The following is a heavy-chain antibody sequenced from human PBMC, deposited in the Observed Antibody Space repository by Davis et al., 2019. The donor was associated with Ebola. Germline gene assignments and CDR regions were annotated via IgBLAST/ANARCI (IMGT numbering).Heavy chain of an antibody. CDR2: ISPNTGGT. V-gene: IGHV1-2*02. CDR1: GYTFTVYY. J-gene: IGHJ4*02. Sequence: ASVKVSCKASGYTFTVYYMHWVRQAPGQGLEWMGWISPNTGGTIYAQKFQDRVTMTRDTSISTAYMELSSLRSDDTAMFYCARALDISPRPFDYWGQGTLVTVSS. D-gene: IGHD3-9*01. CDR3: ARALDISPRPFDY.